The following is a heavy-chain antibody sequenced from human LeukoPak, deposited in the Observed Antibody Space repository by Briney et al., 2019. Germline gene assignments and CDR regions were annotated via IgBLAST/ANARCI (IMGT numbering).Heavy chain of an antibody. V-gene: IGHV3-23*01. J-gene: IGHJ4*02. CDR3: AKDRSRYYDSSGYYPDPFDY. CDR2: ISGSGGST. Sequence: GGSLRLSCAASGFTFSSYAMSWVRQAPGKGLEWVSAISGSGGSTYYADSVKGRFTISRDNSKNTLYLQMNSLRAEDTAVYYCAKDRSRYYDSSGYYPDPFDYWGQGTLVTVSS. CDR1: GFTFSSYA. D-gene: IGHD3-22*01.